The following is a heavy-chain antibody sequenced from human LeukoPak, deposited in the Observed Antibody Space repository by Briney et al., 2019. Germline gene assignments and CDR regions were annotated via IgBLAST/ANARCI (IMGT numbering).Heavy chain of an antibody. CDR2: ISGSGGCT. J-gene: IGHJ4*02. V-gene: IGHV3-23*01. CDR1: GFTFSSYA. CDR3: AKGLIVVVVAAYDY. D-gene: IGHD2-15*01. Sequence: GGSLRLSCAASGFTFSSYAMSWVRQAPGKGLEWVSAISGSGGCTYYADSVKGRFTISRDNSKNTLYPQMNSLRAEDTAVYYCAKGLIVVVVAAYDYWGQGTLVTVSS.